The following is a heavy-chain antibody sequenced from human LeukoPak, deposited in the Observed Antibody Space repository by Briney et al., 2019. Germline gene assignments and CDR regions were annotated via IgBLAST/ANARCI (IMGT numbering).Heavy chain of an antibody. CDR1: GFTLSSYW. CDR3: ARALVTPGYFDY. D-gene: IGHD4-23*01. CDR2: ISSSSSYI. V-gene: IGHV3-21*01. Sequence: GGSLRLSCAASGFTLSSYWMSWVRQAPGKGLEWVSSISSSSSYIYYADSVKGRFTISRDNAKNSLYLQMNSLRAEDTAVYYCARALVTPGYFDYWGQGTPVTVSS. J-gene: IGHJ4*02.